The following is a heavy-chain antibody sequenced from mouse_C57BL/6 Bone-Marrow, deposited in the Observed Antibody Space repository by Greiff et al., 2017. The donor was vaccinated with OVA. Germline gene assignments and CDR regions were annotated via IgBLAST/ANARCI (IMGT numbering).Heavy chain of an antibody. V-gene: IGHV1-85*01. J-gene: IGHJ2*01. D-gene: IGHD1-1*01. CDR1: GYTFTSYD. CDR3: ARGGFITTVVATHYFDD. Sequence: QVQLQQSGPELVKPGASVKLSCKASGYTFTSYDINWVKQRPGQGLEWIGWIYPRDGSTKYNEKFKGKATLTVDTSSSTAYMELHSLTSEDSAVYFCARGGFITTVVATHYFDDWGQGTTLTVSS. CDR2: IYPRDGST.